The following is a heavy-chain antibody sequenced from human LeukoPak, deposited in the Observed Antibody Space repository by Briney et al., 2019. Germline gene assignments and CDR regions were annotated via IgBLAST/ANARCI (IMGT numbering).Heavy chain of an antibody. CDR3: ATLGDYGGKPMDFDY. CDR2: ISYSGNT. J-gene: IGHJ4*02. V-gene: IGHV3-23*01. CDR1: GFTFSSYA. Sequence: PGGSLRLSCAASGFTFSSYAMSWVRQAPGKGLEWVSTISYSGNTFYADSVKGRYTISRDNSKNTLFLQMNSLRAEDTAIYYCATLGDYGGKPMDFDYWGQGALVTVSS. D-gene: IGHD4-23*01.